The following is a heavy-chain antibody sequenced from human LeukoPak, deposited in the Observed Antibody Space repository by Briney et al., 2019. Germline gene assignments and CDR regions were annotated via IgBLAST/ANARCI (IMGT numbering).Heavy chain of an antibody. D-gene: IGHD2-2*01. CDR2: ISGSDGSI. CDR3: AKRRAIVVVPAAIPIESGFDY. Sequence: GGSLRLSCAASGFTFSSYGMTWVRQAPGKGLEWVSTISGSDGSIYYADSVKGRFTSSRDNSKNTLYLQMSSLRAEDTAVYYCAKRRAIVVVPAAIPIESGFDYWGQGTLVTVSS. J-gene: IGHJ4*02. CDR1: GFTFSSYG. V-gene: IGHV3-23*01.